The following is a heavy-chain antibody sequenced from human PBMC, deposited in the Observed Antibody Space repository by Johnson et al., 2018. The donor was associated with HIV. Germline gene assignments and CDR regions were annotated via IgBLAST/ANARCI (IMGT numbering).Heavy chain of an antibody. Sequence: QVQLVESGGGLVKPGGSLRLSCAASGFTFSDYYMSWIRQAPGKGLEWVSYIASSDSPIYYADSVKGRFTISRDNAKNSLYLQMNTLRAEDTAVYYCARGRGLQFLEWPTGLWSAFDIWGQGTKVTVSS. CDR3: ARGRGLQFLEWPTGLWSAFDI. CDR2: IASSDSPI. CDR1: GFTFSDYY. V-gene: IGHV3-11*04. D-gene: IGHD3-3*01. J-gene: IGHJ3*02.